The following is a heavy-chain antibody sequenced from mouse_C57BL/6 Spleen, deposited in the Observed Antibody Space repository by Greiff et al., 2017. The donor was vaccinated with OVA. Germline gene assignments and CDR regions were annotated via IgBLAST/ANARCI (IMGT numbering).Heavy chain of an antibody. CDR3: ARNYGSSYGYFDV. CDR1: GYTFTSYD. CDR2: IYPRDGST. Sequence: VQLVESGPELVKPGASVKLSCKASGYTFTSYDINWVKQRPGQGLEWIGWIYPRDGSTKYNEKFKGRATLTVDTSSSTAYMELHSLTSEDSAVYFCARNYGSSYGYFDVWGTGTTVTVSS. J-gene: IGHJ1*03. D-gene: IGHD1-1*01. V-gene: IGHV1-85*01.